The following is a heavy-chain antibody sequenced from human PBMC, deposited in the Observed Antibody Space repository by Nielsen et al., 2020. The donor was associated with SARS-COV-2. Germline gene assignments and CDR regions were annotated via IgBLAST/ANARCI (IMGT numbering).Heavy chain of an antibody. J-gene: IGHJ6*02. CDR1: GFTFSSYS. D-gene: IGHD2-2*01. CDR3: ARDSFQYCSSTSCPPYYYGMDV. CDR2: ISSSSSYI. V-gene: IGHV3-21*04. Sequence: GESLKISCAASGFTFSSYSMNWVRQAPGKGLEWVSSISSSSSYIYYADSVKGRFTISRDNAKNSLYLQMNSLRAEDTALYYCARDSFQYCSSTSCPPYYYGMDVWGQGTTVTVSS.